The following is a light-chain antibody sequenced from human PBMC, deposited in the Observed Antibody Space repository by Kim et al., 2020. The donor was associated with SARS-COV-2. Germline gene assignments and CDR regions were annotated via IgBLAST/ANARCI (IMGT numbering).Light chain of an antibody. CDR1: SGSIASNY. V-gene: IGLV6-57*03. CDR2: EDN. Sequence: NFMLTQPHSVSESPGKTVTISCTRSSGSIASNYVQWYQQRPGSAPTTVIYEDNQRPSGVPDRFSGSIDSSSNSASLTVSGLKTEDEADTNNRVFGGGTQLTVL. CDR3: RV. J-gene: IGLJ3*02.